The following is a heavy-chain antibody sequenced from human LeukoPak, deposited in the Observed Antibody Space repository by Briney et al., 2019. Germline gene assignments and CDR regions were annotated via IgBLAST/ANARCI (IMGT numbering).Heavy chain of an antibody. CDR2: ISFSSTYI. V-gene: IGHV3-21*01. CDR1: EFTFSSYN. CDR3: ARLIISMPLEVTMRDAFDI. D-gene: IGHD3-10*01. J-gene: IGHJ3*02. Sequence: GGSLRLSCAASEFTFSSYNMNWVRQAPGKGLEWVSSISFSSTYIYYADSVKGRFTISRDNAKNSLYLQMNSLRAEDTAVYYCARLIISMPLEVTMRDAFDIWGQGTMVTVSS.